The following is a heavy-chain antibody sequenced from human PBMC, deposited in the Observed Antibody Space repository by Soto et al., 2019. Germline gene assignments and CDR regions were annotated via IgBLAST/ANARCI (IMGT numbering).Heavy chain of an antibody. V-gene: IGHV4-4*02. D-gene: IGHD3-10*01. CDR1: GASISSSNW. J-gene: IGHJ4*02. CDR3: ASRGDGRPYFDY. Sequence: SETLSLTCAVSGASISSSNWWSWVRQPPGKGLEWIGEIYRSGTTNYNPSLKSRVTISEDKSKNQFSLKLSSVTAADTAVYYCASRGDGRPYFDYWGQGTLVTVS. CDR2: IYRSGTT.